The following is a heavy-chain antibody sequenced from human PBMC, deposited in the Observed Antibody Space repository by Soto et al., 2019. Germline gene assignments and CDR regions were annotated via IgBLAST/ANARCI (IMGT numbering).Heavy chain of an antibody. J-gene: IGHJ4*02. V-gene: IGHV3-64D*06. D-gene: IGHD2-15*01. Sequence: GGSLRLACSASGFTFSSYAMHWVRQAPGKGLEYVSAISSNGGSTYYADSVKGRFTISRDNSKNTLYLQMSSLRAEDTAVYYCVKDTGYRGGGSCPSPYFDYWGQGTLVTVSS. CDR2: ISSNGGST. CDR3: VKDTGYRGGGSCPSPYFDY. CDR1: GFTFSSYA.